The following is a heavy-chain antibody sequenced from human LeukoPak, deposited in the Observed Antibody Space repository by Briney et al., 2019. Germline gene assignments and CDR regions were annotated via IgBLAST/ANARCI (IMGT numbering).Heavy chain of an antibody. CDR2: ISYDGSNK. CDR3: AKLDTDYGMDI. J-gene: IGHJ6*02. Sequence: GGSLRLSCAASGFTFSSYGMHWVRQAPGKGLEWVAVISYDGSNKYYADSVKGRFTISRDNSKNTLYLQMNSLRAEDTAVYYCAKLDTDYGMDIWGQGTTVTVSS. CDR1: GFTFSSYG. V-gene: IGHV3-30*18. D-gene: IGHD5-18*01.